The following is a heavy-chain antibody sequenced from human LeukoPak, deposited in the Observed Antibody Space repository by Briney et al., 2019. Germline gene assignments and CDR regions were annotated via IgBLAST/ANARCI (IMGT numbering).Heavy chain of an antibody. CDR1: GFTFSSYS. CDR3: ARDGVAAGGYWYFDL. D-gene: IGHD2-15*01. Sequence: GGSLRLSCVASGFTFSSYSMNWVRQAPGKGLEWVSSISSSSSYIYYADSVKGRFTISRDNAKNSLYLQMNSLRAEDTAVYYCARDGVAAGGYWYFDLWGRGTLVTVSS. CDR2: ISSSSSYI. J-gene: IGHJ2*01. V-gene: IGHV3-21*01.